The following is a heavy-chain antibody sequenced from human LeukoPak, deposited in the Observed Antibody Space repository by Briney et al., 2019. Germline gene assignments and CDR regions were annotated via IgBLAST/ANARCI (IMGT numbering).Heavy chain of an antibody. J-gene: IGHJ4*02. V-gene: IGHV3-21*01. CDR1: GSTFSAFT. CDR3: ARGHRALY. Sequence: GGCLRPACAASGSTFSAFTTNWVRQAPGKGLEWVSSISSSSSYIAYSDSVKGRFTISRANAKKSLYLQMNSLRAEDTAVFYCARGHRALYWGQGTLLIVSS. D-gene: IGHD1-14*01. CDR2: ISSSSSYI.